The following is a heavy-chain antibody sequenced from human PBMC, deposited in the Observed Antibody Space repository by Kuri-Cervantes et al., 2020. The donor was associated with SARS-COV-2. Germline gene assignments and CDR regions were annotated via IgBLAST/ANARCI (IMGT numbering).Heavy chain of an antibody. D-gene: IGHD7-27*01. CDR3: AKPVLGSPVDAFDI. CDR2: ISGSGGST. CDR1: GFTFSSYA. V-gene: IGHV3-23*01. J-gene: IGHJ3*02. Sequence: LSLTCAASGFTFSSYAMSWVRQAPGKGLEWVSAISGSGGSTYYADSVKGRFTISRDNSKNTLYLQMNSLRAEDTAVYYCAKPVLGSPVDAFDIWGQGTMVTVSS.